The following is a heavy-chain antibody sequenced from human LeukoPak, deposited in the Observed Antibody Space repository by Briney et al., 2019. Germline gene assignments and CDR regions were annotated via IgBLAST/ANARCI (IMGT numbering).Heavy chain of an antibody. Sequence: GGSLRLSCAASGFTFSSYWMHWVRQAPGKGLVWVSRINSDGSSASYADSVKGRFTISRDNAKNSLYLQMNSLRDEDTAVYYCAREGSSSWQYYYYGMDVWGQGTTVTVSS. CDR2: INSDGSSA. V-gene: IGHV3-74*01. CDR1: GFTFSSYW. CDR3: AREGSSSWQYYYYGMDV. J-gene: IGHJ6*02. D-gene: IGHD6-13*01.